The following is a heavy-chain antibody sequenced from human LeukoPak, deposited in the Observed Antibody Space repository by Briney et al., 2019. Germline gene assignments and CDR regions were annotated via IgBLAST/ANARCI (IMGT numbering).Heavy chain of an antibody. CDR2: IGIYNGKI. V-gene: IGHV1-18*01. CDR1: GYTFTSYG. J-gene: IGHJ3*02. Sequence: GASVKVSCKASGYTFTSYGISWVRQAPGQGLEWMGWIGIYNGKINYAQKFQGRVTMTTDTSTSTAYMELRSLRSDDTAVYYCARWDYYDSRTFDIWGQGTMVTVS. CDR3: ARWDYYDSRTFDI. D-gene: IGHD3-22*01.